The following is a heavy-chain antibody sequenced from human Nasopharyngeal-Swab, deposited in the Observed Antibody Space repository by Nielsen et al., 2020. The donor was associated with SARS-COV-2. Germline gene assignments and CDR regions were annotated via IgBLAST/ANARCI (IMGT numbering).Heavy chain of an antibody. J-gene: IGHJ3*02. CDR1: RSTFSSYG. CDR2: IWYDGSTK. V-gene: IGHV3-33*01. D-gene: IGHD1-7*01. CDR3: ARDIPFAVTGTTPPDAFDI. Sequence: SLRLSCAASRSTFSSYGIHWARPAPAKGPAWVAVIWYDGSTKYYADSVKGRFTISRDNSKNTLYLQMNSLRAEDTAVYYCARDIPFAVTGTTPPDAFDIWGQGTMVTVSS.